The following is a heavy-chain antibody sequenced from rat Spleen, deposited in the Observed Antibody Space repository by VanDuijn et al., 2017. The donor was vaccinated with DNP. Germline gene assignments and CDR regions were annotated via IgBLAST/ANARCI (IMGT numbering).Heavy chain of an antibody. D-gene: IGHD4-3*01. CDR1: GLSLTSYG. CDR3: ARTGSYKSGYYFDY. V-gene: IGHV2S8*01. CDR2: ISTGGNT. J-gene: IGHJ2*01. Sequence: QVQMKETGPGLVQTTQTLSVTCTVSGLSLTSYGVNWVRQPPGKGLEWIAAISTGGNTYYNSALKSRLSISRDTSKSQVFLKMNSLQTEATAIYFCARTGSYKSGYYFDYWGQGVMVTASS.